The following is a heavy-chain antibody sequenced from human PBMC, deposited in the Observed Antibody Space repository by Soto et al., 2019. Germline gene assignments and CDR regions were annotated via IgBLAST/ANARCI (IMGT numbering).Heavy chain of an antibody. Sequence: QITLKESGPTVVKPTQTLTLTCSFSGFSLTNNGEGVAWIRQPPGKAPEWLALVYWDDDKRYSPSLETRLTITKDTSKNQVVLTMTNMDPVDSATYYCAHRQYQLEFAYWGQGTPVTVSA. J-gene: IGHJ4*02. V-gene: IGHV2-5*02. CDR3: AHRQYQLEFAY. CDR2: VYWDDDK. D-gene: IGHD1-1*01. CDR1: GFSLTNNGEG.